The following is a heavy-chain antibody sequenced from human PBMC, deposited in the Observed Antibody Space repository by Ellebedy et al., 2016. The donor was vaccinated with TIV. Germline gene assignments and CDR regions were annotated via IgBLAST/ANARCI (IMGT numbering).Heavy chain of an antibody. CDR3: AKDWHPDYFGRLDP. Sequence: PAGSLRLSCAASAFTFSNYAINRIRHAPGLGLKWVSAVSGSGAATYYADSVKGRVTISSYNSKTTLYLQINTLKVDDTTIYYCAKDWHPDYFGRLDPWGQGILVTVSS. CDR2: VSGSGAAT. J-gene: IGHJ5*02. V-gene: IGHV3-23*01. D-gene: IGHD3-10*01. CDR1: AFTFSNYA.